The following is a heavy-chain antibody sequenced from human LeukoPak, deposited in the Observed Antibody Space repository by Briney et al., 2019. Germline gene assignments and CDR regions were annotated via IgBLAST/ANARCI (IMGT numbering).Heavy chain of an antibody. CDR3: ARVTDSGSYYFDY. Sequence: SETLSLTCAVYGGSFGGYYWSWIRQPPGKGLEWIGEINHSGSTNYNPSLKSRVTISVDTSKNQFSLKLSSVTAADTDVYYCARVTDSGSYYFDYWGQGTLVTVSS. J-gene: IGHJ4*02. D-gene: IGHD1-26*01. CDR1: GGSFGGYY. CDR2: INHSGST. V-gene: IGHV4-34*01.